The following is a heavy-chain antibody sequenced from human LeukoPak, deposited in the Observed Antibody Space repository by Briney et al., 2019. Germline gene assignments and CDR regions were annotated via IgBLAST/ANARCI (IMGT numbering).Heavy chain of an antibody. D-gene: IGHD5-18*01. V-gene: IGHV1-2*02. CDR2: INPNSGGT. J-gene: IGHJ3*02. Sequence: ASVKVSCKASGYTFTGYYMHWVRQAPGQGLEWMGWINPNSGGTNYAQKFQGRVTMTRDTSISTAYMELSRLRSDDTAVYYCASGPSWIQLFSAFDIWGQGTMVTVSS. CDR1: GYTFTGYY. CDR3: ASGPSWIQLFSAFDI.